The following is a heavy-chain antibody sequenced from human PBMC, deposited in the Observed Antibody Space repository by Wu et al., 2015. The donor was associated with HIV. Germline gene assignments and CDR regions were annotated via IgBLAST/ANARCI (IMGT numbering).Heavy chain of an antibody. V-gene: IGHV1-2*02. CDR2: INPSGGST. J-gene: IGHJ4*02. CDR1: GYTFANFY. D-gene: IGHD4-11*01. CDR3: ARDATPITTEFDY. Sequence: QVRLVQSGPEVKKPGASVRVSCGTSGYTFANFYIHWLRQAPGQGLEWMAWINPSGGSTIYSENFEGRVTVTRDTSKKTVYMELDSLRSGDTAVYYCARDATPITTEFDYWGQGTLITVSS.